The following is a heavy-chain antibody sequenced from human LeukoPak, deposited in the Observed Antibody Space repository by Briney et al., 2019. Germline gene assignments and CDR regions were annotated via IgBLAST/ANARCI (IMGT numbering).Heavy chain of an antibody. V-gene: IGHV1-69*01. CDR2: IIPIFGTA. Sequence: GGSLRLSCAASGFTFSSYAISWVRQAPGQGLEWMGGIIPIFGTANYAQKFQGRVTITADESTSTAYMELSSLRSEDTAVYYCAMHPGYGYGTLDYWGQGTLVTVSS. J-gene: IGHJ4*02. CDR3: AMHPGYGYGTLDY. D-gene: IGHD5-18*01. CDR1: GFTFSSYA.